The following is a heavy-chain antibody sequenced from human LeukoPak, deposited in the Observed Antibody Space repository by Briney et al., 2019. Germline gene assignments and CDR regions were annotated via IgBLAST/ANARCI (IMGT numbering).Heavy chain of an antibody. J-gene: IGHJ3*02. CDR1: GESFSGYY. CDR2: ITQSGST. V-gene: IGHV4-34*01. D-gene: IGHD6-19*01. Sequence: SETLSLTCGVYGESFSGYYWSWIRQPPGKGLEWIGEITQSGSTNYNPSLKSRVIISVDTSKNHFSLRLSSVTAADTADYYCARRVLKGQWLRGALDIWGQGTMVTVSS. CDR3: ARRVLKGQWLRGALDI.